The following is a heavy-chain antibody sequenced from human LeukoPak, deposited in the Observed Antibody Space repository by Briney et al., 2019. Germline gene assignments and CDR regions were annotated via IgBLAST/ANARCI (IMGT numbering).Heavy chain of an antibody. CDR2: IKQGGSEK. D-gene: IGHD3-3*01. V-gene: IGHV3-7*01. Sequence: GGSLRLSCAASGFTFSSYWMSWVRQAPGKGLEWVANIKQGGSEKYYVDSVKGRFTISRDNAKNSLYLQMNSLSAEDTAVYYCARDLADFWSGYYPHWYFDLWGRGTLVTASS. J-gene: IGHJ2*01. CDR3: ARDLADFWSGYYPHWYFDL. CDR1: GFTFSSYW.